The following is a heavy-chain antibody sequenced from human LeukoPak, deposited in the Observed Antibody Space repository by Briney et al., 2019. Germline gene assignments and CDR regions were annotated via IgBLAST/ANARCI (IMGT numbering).Heavy chain of an antibody. V-gene: IGHV4-61*02. CDR1: GGSISSSSYY. D-gene: IGHD1-14*01. J-gene: IGHJ4*02. Sequence: PSETLSLTCTVSGGSISSSSYYWSWIRQPAGKGLEWIGRIYTSGSTNYNPSLKSRVTISVDTSKNQFSLKLSSVTAADTAVYYCASSGFGIRTDDYWGQGTLVTVSS. CDR2: IYTSGST. CDR3: ASSGFGIRTDDY.